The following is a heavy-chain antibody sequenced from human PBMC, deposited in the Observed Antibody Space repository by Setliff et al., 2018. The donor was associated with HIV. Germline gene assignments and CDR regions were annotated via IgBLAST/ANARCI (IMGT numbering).Heavy chain of an antibody. CDR3: ARGVRVGGVIGWFDT. Sequence: SETLSLTCNVFGGSIRNYYWSWIRQPPGKGLEWIGYIYYSGSTSYKPSLKSRVTISVDPYKNQLSLRLTSVTAADTAVYYCARGVRVGGVIGWFDTWGHGTLVTVSS. D-gene: IGHD3-10*01. CDR2: IYYSGST. J-gene: IGHJ5*01. V-gene: IGHV4-59*01. CDR1: GGSIRNYY.